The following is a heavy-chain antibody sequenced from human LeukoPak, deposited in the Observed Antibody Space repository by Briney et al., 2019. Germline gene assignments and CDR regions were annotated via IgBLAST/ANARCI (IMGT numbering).Heavy chain of an antibody. D-gene: IGHD6-19*01. V-gene: IGHV3-48*01. CDR2: ISSSSSTI. CDR3: ARENDSGWSGPFDY. CDR1: GFTFSSYN. J-gene: IGHJ4*02. Sequence: GGSLRLSCAASGFTFSSYNMNWVRQAPGKGLEWVSYISSSSSTIYYADSVKGRFTISRDNAKNSLYLQMNSLRAEDTAVYYCARENDSGWSGPFDYWGQGALVTVSS.